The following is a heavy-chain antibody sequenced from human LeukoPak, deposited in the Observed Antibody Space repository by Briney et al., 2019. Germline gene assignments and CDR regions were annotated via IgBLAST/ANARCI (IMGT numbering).Heavy chain of an antibody. CDR1: GGSISSYY. J-gene: IGHJ6*03. Sequence: SETLSLTCTVSGGSISSYYWSWIRQPPGKGLEWIGYIYYSGRTNYNPSLKSRVTISIDTSKNQFSLKLSSVTAADTAVYYCARDRRLLWFGELFGYMDVWGTGTTVTISS. D-gene: IGHD3-10*01. CDR2: IYYSGRT. CDR3: ARDRRLLWFGELFGYMDV. V-gene: IGHV4-59*01.